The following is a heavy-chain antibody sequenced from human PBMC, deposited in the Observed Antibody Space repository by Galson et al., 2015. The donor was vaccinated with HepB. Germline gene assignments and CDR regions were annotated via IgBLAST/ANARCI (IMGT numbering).Heavy chain of an antibody. CDR1: GYTFTSYG. CDR2: ISAYNGNT. D-gene: IGHD3-10*01. V-gene: IGHV1-18*01. CDR3: ASITMVRGVIITLGDY. J-gene: IGHJ4*02. Sequence: SVKVSCKASGYTFTSYGISWVRQAPGQGLEWMGWISAYNGNTNYAQKLQGRVTMTTDTSTSTAYMELRSLRSDDTAVYYCASITMVRGVIITLGDYWGQGTLVTVSS.